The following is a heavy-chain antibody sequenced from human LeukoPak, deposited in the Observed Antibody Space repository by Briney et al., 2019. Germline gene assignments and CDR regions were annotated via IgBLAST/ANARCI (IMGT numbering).Heavy chain of an antibody. J-gene: IGHJ5*02. CDR3: ARGELRFLEWSNNWFDP. Sequence: SVKVSCKASGGTFSSYAISWVRQAPGQGLEWMGRIIPIFGTANYAQKFQGRVTITTDESTSTAYVELSSLRSEDTAVYYCARGELRFLEWSNNWFDPWGQGTLVTVSS. V-gene: IGHV1-69*05. D-gene: IGHD3-3*01. CDR2: IIPIFGTA. CDR1: GGTFSSYA.